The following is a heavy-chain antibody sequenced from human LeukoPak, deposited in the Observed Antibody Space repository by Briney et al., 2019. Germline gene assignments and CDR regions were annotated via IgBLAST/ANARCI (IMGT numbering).Heavy chain of an antibody. CDR2: IIPIFGTA. D-gene: IGHD6-19*01. Sequence: ASVKVSRKASGGTFSSYAISWVRQAPGQGLEWMGGIIPIFGTANYAQKFQGRVTITADESTSTAYMELSSLRSEDTAVYYCARGVLYSSLYYYGMDVWGQGTTVTVSS. CDR3: ARGVLYSSLYYYGMDV. CDR1: GGTFSSYA. V-gene: IGHV1-69*13. J-gene: IGHJ6*02.